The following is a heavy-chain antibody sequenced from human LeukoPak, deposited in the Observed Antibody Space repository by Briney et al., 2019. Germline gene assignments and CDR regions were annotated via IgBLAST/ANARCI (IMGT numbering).Heavy chain of an antibody. CDR1: GYTFTSYD. V-gene: IGHV1-8*01. Sequence: GASVKVSCKASGYTFTSYDINWVRQATGQGLEWTGWMNPNSGNTGYAQKFQGRVTMTRNTSISTAYMELSSLRSEDTAVYYCARAGARQVAAVGYWGQGTLVTVSS. J-gene: IGHJ4*02. CDR2: MNPNSGNT. CDR3: ARAGARQVAAVGY. D-gene: IGHD6-13*01.